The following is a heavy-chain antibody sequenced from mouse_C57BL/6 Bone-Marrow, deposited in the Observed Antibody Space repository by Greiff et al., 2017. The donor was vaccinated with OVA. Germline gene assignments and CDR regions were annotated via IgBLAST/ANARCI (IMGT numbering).Heavy chain of an antibody. CDR1: GFTFSSYA. J-gene: IGHJ2*01. D-gene: IGHD1-1*01. Sequence: EVQGVESGGGLVKPGGSLKLSCAASGFTFSSYAMSWVRQTPEKRLEWVATISDGGSYTYYPDNVKGRFTISRDNAKNNLYLQMSHLKSEDTAMYYCARYYYNGYYFDYWSQGTTHAVSS. CDR2: ISDGGSYT. V-gene: IGHV5-4*01. CDR3: ARYYYNGYYFDY.